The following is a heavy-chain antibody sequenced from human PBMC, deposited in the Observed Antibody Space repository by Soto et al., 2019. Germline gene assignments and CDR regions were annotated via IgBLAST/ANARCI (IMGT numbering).Heavy chain of an antibody. CDR1: GFTFSSYA. CDR2: IRGSGGST. V-gene: IGHV3-23*01. D-gene: IGHD6-19*01. J-gene: IGHJ5*02. CDR3: ARDYVSGWALDP. Sequence: GGSLRLSCAASGFTFSSYAMSWVRQAPGKGLEWVSAIRGSGGSTYYADSVKGLFTISRDNSKDTLYLQMNSLRTEDTALYYCARDYVSGWALDPWGQGTLVTVSS.